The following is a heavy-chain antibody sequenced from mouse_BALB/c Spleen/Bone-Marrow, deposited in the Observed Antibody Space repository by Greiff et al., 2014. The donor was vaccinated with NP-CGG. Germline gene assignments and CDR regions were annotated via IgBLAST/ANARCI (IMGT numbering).Heavy chain of an antibody. V-gene: IGHV5-9-3*01. Sequence: EVKLEESGGGLVKPGGSLKLSCAASGFTFSSYGVSWVRQTPEKRLEWVATICNGGNCTYYPDSVKGRFTISRDKAKNTLYLQMSSLRSEDTAMYYCTRQRGDYAMDYWGQGTSVTVSS. CDR3: TRQRGDYAMDY. J-gene: IGHJ4*01. CDR1: GFTFSSYG. D-gene: IGHD1-1*02. CDR2: ICNGGNCT.